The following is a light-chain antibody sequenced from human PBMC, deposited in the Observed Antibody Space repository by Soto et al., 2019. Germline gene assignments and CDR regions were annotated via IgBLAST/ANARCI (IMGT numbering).Light chain of an antibody. CDR2: GAS. Sequence: EIEMTQSPVTLSVSPGERATLSCRASQSVGSTLAWYQQKPGQAPRLLIYGASTRATGIPARFSGSGSGTEFTVTISNLQSEDFAVYYCQQYSKWPLTFGGGTKVEIK. CDR3: QQYSKWPLT. V-gene: IGKV3-15*01. J-gene: IGKJ4*01. CDR1: QSVGST.